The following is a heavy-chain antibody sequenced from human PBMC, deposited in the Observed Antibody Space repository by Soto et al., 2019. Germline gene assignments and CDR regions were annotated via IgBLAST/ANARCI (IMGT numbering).Heavy chain of an antibody. J-gene: IGHJ1*01. CDR1: GFTFSSFG. V-gene: IGHV3-33*01. Sequence: GGSLRLSCAASGFTFSSFGMHWVRQAPGKGLEWVAVIWYDGSNTYYGDSVKGRFTISRDNSKNTLYLQMNSLRAEDTAVYYCARDRVESGYPEYFQHWGQGTLVTVSS. CDR2: IWYDGSNT. CDR3: ARDRVESGYPEYFQH. D-gene: IGHD3-22*01.